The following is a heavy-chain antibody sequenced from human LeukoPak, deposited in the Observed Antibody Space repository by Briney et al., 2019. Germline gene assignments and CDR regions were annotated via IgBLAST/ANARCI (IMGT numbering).Heavy chain of an antibody. D-gene: IGHD3-10*01. Sequence: GGSLRLSCVASGFIFGDNWMGWVRQAPGKGLEWVANINPHGTEKYYADSLEGRFSVPRDNAKNSGYLQMNSLGVEDAGLYYCGRWGVNAGLDYWGQGSLVTVSS. J-gene: IGHJ4*02. CDR1: GFIFGDNW. CDR2: INPHGTEK. V-gene: IGHV3-7*01. CDR3: GRWGVNAGLDY.